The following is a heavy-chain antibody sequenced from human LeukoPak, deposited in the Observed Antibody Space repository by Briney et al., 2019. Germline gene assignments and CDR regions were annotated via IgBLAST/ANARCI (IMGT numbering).Heavy chain of an antibody. CDR2: ISYDGSNK. D-gene: IGHD2-2*01. J-gene: IGHJ5*02. Sequence: GRSLRLSCAASGFTFSSYGMHWVRRAPGKGLEWVAVISYDGSNKYYADSVKGRFTISRDNSKNTLYLQMNSLRAEDTAVYYCAKAAYDCSSTSCYGPGGFYPWGQGTLVTVSS. CDR3: AKAAYDCSSTSCYGPGGFYP. V-gene: IGHV3-30*18. CDR1: GFTFSSYG.